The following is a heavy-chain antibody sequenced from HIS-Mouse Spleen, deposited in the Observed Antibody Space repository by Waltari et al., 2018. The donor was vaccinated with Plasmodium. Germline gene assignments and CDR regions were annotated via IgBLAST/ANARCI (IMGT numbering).Heavy chain of an antibody. D-gene: IGHD6-6*01. CDR3: ARGMKSSSSAFDI. V-gene: IGHV3-53*01. Sequence: EVQLVESGGGLIQPGGSLRLSCAASGFTVSSNYMSWVRQAPGKGRAWVSVIYSVGSTYYADSVKGRFTISRDNSKNTLYLQMNSLRAEDTAVYYCARGMKSSSSAFDIWGQGTMVTVSS. CDR2: IYSVGST. CDR1: GFTVSSNY. J-gene: IGHJ3*02.